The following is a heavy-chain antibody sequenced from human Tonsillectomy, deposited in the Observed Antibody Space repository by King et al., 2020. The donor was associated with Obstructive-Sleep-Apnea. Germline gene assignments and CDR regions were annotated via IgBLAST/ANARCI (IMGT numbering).Heavy chain of an antibody. CDR2: MNPNSGNT. CDR1: GYTFTSYD. CDR3: ARGRFDWLSYYYYYGMDV. D-gene: IGHD3-9*01. J-gene: IGHJ6*02. Sequence: VQLVQSGAEVKKPGASVKVSCKASGYTFTSYDINWVRQATGQGLEWMGWMNPNSGNTGYAQKFQGRVTMTRNTSISTAYMELSSLRSEDTAVYYCARGRFDWLSYYYYYGMDVWGQGTTVTVSS. V-gene: IGHV1-8*01.